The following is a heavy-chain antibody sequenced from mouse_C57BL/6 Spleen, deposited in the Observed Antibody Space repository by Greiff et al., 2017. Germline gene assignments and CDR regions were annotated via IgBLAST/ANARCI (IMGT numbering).Heavy chain of an antibody. CDR1: GFTFSSYA. D-gene: IGHD1-1*01. V-gene: IGHV5-4*01. Sequence: VHVKQSGGGLVKPGGSLKLSCAASGFTFSSYAMSWVRQTPEKRLEWVATISDGGSYTYYPDNVKGRFTISRDKAKNNLYLQMSHLKSEDTAMYYCARDQVAYYFDDWGQGTTLTVAS. CDR3: ARDQVAYYFDD. CDR2: ISDGGSYT. J-gene: IGHJ2*01.